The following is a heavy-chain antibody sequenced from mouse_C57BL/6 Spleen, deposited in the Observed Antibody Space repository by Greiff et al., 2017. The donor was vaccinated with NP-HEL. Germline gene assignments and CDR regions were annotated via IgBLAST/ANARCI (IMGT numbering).Heavy chain of an antibody. CDR1: GFTFSSYA. Sequence: EVQRVESGEGLVKPGGSLKLSCAASGFTFSSYAMSWVRQTPEKRLEWVAYISSGGDYIYYADTVKGRFTISRDNARNTLYLQMSSLKSEDTAMYYCTRDGNYDQFAYWGQGTLVTVSA. CDR3: TRDGNYDQFAY. D-gene: IGHD2-4*01. V-gene: IGHV5-9-1*02. CDR2: ISSGGDYI. J-gene: IGHJ3*01.